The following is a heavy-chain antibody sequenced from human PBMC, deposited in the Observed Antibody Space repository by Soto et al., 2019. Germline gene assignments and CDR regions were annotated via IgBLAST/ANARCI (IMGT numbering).Heavy chain of an antibody. CDR1: GYTFTSYA. Sequence: QVQLVQSGAEVKKPGASVKVSCKASGYTFTSYAMHWVRQAPGQRLEWMGWINAGNGNTKYSQKFQGRVTITRDTSASTAYMELSSLRSENTAVYYCARVDDWGYMDVWGKGTTVTVSS. D-gene: IGHD3-16*01. J-gene: IGHJ6*03. CDR2: INAGNGNT. V-gene: IGHV1-3*01. CDR3: ARVDDWGYMDV.